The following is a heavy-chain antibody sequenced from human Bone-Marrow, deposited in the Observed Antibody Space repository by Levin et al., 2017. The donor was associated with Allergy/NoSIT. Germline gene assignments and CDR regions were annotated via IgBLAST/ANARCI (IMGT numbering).Heavy chain of an antibody. CDR3: AKGQWLVGYYFQH. CDR2: ISYDGSNK. CDR1: GFTFSSYG. J-gene: IGHJ1*01. Sequence: GGSLRLSCAASGFTFSSYGMHWVRQAPGKGLEWVAVISYDGSNKYYADSVKGRFTISRDNSKNTLYLQMNSLRAEDTAVYYCAKGQWLVGYYFQHWGQGTLVTVSS. D-gene: IGHD6-19*01. V-gene: IGHV3-30*18.